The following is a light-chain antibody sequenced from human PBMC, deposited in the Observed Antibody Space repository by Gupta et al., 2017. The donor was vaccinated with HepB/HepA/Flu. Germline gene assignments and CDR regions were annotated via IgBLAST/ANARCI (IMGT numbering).Light chain of an antibody. Sequence: DIVMTQSPAPFALSLGERATITCRSSQTLLNVSNNKNYLAWYQQKGGQPPNLLIYWASTRESGVPDRFSGRGSVTDFTLTISSLHAEDVALYCCQQYYSGPLTFGQGTRLEIK. J-gene: IGKJ5*01. CDR2: WAS. CDR1: QTLLNVSNNKNY. CDR3: QQYYSGPLT. V-gene: IGKV4-1*01.